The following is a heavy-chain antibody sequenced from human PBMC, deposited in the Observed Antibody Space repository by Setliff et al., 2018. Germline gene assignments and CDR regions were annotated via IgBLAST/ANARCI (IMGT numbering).Heavy chain of an antibody. V-gene: IGHV4-39*07. Sequence: SETLSLTCTVSGGFITSTSYYWGWIRQPPGKGLEWIGSIYYSGSIYYNPSLKSRVTMSLDTSKNQLSLELSSVTAADTALYYCARNPDFLQYSFDLWGRGTLVTVSS. CDR3: ARNPDFLQYSFDL. CDR2: IYYSGSI. J-gene: IGHJ2*01. CDR1: GGFITSTSYY. D-gene: IGHD5-12*01.